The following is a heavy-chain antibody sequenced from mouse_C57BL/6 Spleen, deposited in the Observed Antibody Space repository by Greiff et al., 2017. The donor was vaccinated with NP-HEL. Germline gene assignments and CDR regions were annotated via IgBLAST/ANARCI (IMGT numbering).Heavy chain of an antibody. CDR2: IDPEDGDS. J-gene: IGHJ3*01. CDR3: TTDITTVVAPAY. Sequence: VQLQQSGAELVRPGASVKLSCTASGFNIKDYYMHWVKQRPEQGLEWIGRIDPEDGDSAYAPKFQGKAPMTADTYSNTAYLQLSSLTSEDTAVYYCTTDITTVVAPAYWGQGTLVTVSA. CDR1: GFNIKDYY. D-gene: IGHD1-1*01. V-gene: IGHV14-1*01.